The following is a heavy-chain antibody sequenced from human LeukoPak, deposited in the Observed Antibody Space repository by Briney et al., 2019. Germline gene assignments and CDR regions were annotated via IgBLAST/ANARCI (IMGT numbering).Heavy chain of an antibody. CDR1: GGSISSGSYY. D-gene: IGHD5-24*01. CDR2: IYTSGST. CDR3: ARGEMATIARGPQFDY. V-gene: IGHV4-61*02. J-gene: IGHJ4*02. Sequence: TSETLSLTCTVSGGSISSGSYYWSWIRQPAGKGLEWIGRIYTSGSTNYNPSLKSRVTISVDTSKNQFSLKLSSVTAADTAVYYCARGEMATIARGPQFDYWGQGTLVTVSS.